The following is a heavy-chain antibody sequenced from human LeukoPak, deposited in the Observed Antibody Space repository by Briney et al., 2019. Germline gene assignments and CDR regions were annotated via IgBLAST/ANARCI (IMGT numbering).Heavy chain of an antibody. CDR1: GFTFSSYT. CDR3: ARDPPDYGGNSDY. Sequence: GGSLRLSCAASGFTFSSYTMNWVRQAPGKGLEWVSSVSSTGTYIYYADSVKGRFTISRDNAKNSLFLQMNSLGAGDTAMYYCARDPPDYGGNSDYWGQGTLVSVSS. V-gene: IGHV3-21*01. D-gene: IGHD4-23*01. CDR2: VSSTGTYI. J-gene: IGHJ4*02.